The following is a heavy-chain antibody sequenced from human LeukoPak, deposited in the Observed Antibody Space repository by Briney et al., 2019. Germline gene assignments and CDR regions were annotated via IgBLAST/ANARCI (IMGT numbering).Heavy chain of an antibody. CDR3: ARDTGIAVAGTGDFDY. CDR2: ISGYNGKT. J-gene: IGHJ4*02. V-gene: IGHV1-18*01. D-gene: IGHD6-13*01. Sequence: GASVKVSCKASGYTFTNYGISWVRQAPGQGLECMGWISGYNGKTNYAQKLQGRVTMTTDTSTSTAYMELRSLRSDDTAVYYCARDTGIAVAGTGDFDYWGQGTLVTVSS. CDR1: GYTFTNYG.